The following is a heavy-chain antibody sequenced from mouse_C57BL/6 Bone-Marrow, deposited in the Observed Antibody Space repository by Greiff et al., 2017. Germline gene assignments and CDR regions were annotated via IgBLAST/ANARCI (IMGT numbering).Heavy chain of an antibody. CDR1: GYSITSGYD. D-gene: IGHD2-4*01. Sequence: EVKLQESGPGMVKPSQSLSLTCTVTGYSITSGYDWHWIRHFPGNKLEWMGYISYSGSTNYNPSLKSRISITHDTSKNHFFLKLNSVTTEDTATYYCARGDYDEFAYWGQGTLVTVSA. J-gene: IGHJ3*01. V-gene: IGHV3-1*01. CDR3: ARGDYDEFAY. CDR2: ISYSGST.